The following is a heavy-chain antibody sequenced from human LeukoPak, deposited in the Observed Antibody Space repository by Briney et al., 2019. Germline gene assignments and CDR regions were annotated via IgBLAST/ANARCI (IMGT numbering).Heavy chain of an antibody. CDR2: IYYSGST. J-gene: IGHJ4*02. V-gene: IGHV4-39*01. Sequence: KASETLSLTCTVSGGPISSSSYYWGWIRQPPGKGLEWIGSIYYSGSTYYNPSLKSRVTISVDTSKNQFSLKLSSVTAADTAVYYCARQPKSHFWSGYYTFFFDYWGQGTLVTVSS. CDR3: ARQPKSHFWSGYYTFFFDY. CDR1: GGPISSSSYY. D-gene: IGHD3-3*02.